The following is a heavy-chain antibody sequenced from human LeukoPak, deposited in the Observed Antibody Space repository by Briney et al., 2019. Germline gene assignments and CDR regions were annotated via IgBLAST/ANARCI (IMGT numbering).Heavy chain of an antibody. CDR3: AKDFVAVTAIGMYYSDY. V-gene: IGHV3-23*01. D-gene: IGHD2-21*02. Sequence: GGSLGLSCAASGFTFSSYAMNWVRQTPGKGLEWVSSISGSGGSLYYADSVKGRFTISRDNSKNTFYLQMNSLRAEDTAIYYCAKDFVAVTAIGMYYSDYWGQGTLVTVSA. CDR2: ISGSGGSL. CDR1: GFTFSSYA. J-gene: IGHJ4*02.